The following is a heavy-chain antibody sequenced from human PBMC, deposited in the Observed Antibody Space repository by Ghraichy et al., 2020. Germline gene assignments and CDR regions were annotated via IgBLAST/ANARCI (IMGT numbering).Heavy chain of an antibody. V-gene: IGHV3-7*03. Sequence: GGSLRLSCAASGFTFSNYWMSWVRQAPGKGLEWVANIKQDGSEGYYVGSVKGRFTISRDSAKNSLYLQMNSLRAEDTAVYYCTREVTGKYYSDYWGQGTLVTVSS. D-gene: IGHD2-21*02. CDR3: TREVTGKYYSDY. CDR2: IKQDGSEG. CDR1: GFTFSNYW. J-gene: IGHJ4*02.